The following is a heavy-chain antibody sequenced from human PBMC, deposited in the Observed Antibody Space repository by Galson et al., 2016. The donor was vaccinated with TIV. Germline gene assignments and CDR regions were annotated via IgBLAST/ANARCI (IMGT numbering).Heavy chain of an antibody. J-gene: IGHJ3*01. CDR3: TKDIAYGDTSNFDAFDF. CDR2: ISFNSGDK. CDR1: GFTFGDYA. Sequence: SLRLSCAASGFTFGDYAMHWVRQVPGKGLEWVSGISFNSGDKGYADSVKGRFTISRDNAKNSLYLQMNSLRVEDMALYYCTKDIAYGDTSNFDAFDFWGQGTKVTVSS. D-gene: IGHD2-2*01. V-gene: IGHV3-9*03.